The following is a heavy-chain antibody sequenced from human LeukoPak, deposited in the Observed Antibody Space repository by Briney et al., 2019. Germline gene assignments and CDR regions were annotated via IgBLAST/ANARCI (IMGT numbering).Heavy chain of an antibody. CDR1: GFTFSSYG. V-gene: IGHV3-30*03. CDR2: VSHDGINK. Sequence: GRSLRLSCAASGFTFSSYGMHWVRQAPGKGLEWVAVVSHDGINKYHADSVMGRFTISRDNSKSTLFLQMNSLRAEDTAVYYCARSIGRDGRPAADIDYWGQGTLVTVSS. J-gene: IGHJ4*02. CDR3: ARSIGRDGRPAADIDY. D-gene: IGHD6-13*01.